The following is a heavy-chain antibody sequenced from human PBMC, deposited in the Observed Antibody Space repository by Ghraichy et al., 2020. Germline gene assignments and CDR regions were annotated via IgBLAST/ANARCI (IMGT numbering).Heavy chain of an antibody. V-gene: IGHV4-34*01. Sequence: SETLSLTCAVYGVSLTDYYWSWIRQPPGKGLGWIGEISHSGSTNYNPSLKSRVTISIDTSKNQFSLNLNSLSAADTAIYYCGSVGGFSYYSMDVWGQGTTVTVSS. CDR3: GSVGGFSYYSMDV. D-gene: IGHD3-10*01. CDR1: GVSLTDYY. CDR2: ISHSGST. J-gene: IGHJ6*02.